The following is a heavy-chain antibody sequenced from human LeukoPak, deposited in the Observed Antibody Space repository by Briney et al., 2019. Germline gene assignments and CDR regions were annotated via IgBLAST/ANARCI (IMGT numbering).Heavy chain of an antibody. J-gene: IGHJ6*04. V-gene: IGHV3-48*03. CDR2: LSSSGSTI. CDR1: GFTFSSYE. Sequence: GGSLRLSCAASGFTFSSYEMNWVRQAPGEGLEWVSYLSSSGSTIYYEDSVKGRFTISRDNAKNSRYLPMNSLRAEDKADYYWSELGITMIGGVWGKGTTVTISS. D-gene: IGHD3-10*02. CDR3: SELGITMIGGV.